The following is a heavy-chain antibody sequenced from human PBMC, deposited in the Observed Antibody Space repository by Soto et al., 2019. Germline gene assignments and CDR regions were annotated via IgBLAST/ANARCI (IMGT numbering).Heavy chain of an antibody. CDR2: INPNSGGT. J-gene: IGHJ4*02. CDR3: ARAEGYYGDSYFDY. V-gene: IGHV1-2*02. CDR1: GYTFTGYY. D-gene: IGHD4-17*01. Sequence: GASVKVSCKASGYTFTGYYMHWVRQAPGQGLEWMGWINPNSGGTNYAQKFQGRVTMTRDTSISTAYMELSRLRSDDTAVYYCARAEGYYGDSYFDYWGQGTLVTVSS.